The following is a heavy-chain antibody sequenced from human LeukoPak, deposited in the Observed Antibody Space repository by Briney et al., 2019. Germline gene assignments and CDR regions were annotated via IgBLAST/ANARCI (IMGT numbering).Heavy chain of an antibody. D-gene: IGHD3-3*01. CDR1: GYSFTSYW. J-gene: IGHJ4*02. V-gene: IGHV5-51*01. Sequence: PGESLKISCKGSGYSFTSYWIGWVRQMPGKGLEWMGIIYPGDSDTRYSPSFQGQVTISADKSISTAYLQWSSLKASDTAMYYCARLIVGGSWSGYRNMPDGLKYYFDYWGQGTLVTVSS. CDR3: ARLIVGGSWSGYRNMPDGLKYYFDY. CDR2: IYPGDSDT.